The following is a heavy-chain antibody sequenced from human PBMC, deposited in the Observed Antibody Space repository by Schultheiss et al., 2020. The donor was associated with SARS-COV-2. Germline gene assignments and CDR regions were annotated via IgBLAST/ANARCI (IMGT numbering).Heavy chain of an antibody. D-gene: IGHD2-2*02. CDR1: GFTFSSYS. CDR3: ARELCSSTSCYTVFDAFDI. V-gene: IGHV3-21*01. CDR2: ISSSSSYI. Sequence: GGSLRLSCAASGFTFSSYSMNWVRQAPGKGLEWVSSISSSSSYIYYADSVKGRFTISRDNAKNSLYLQMNSLRAEDTAVYYCARELCSSTSCYTVFDAFDIWGQGTTVTVSS. J-gene: IGHJ3*02.